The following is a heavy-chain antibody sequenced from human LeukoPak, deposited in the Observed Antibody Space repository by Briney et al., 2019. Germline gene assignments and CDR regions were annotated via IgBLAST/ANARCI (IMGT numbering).Heavy chain of an antibody. Sequence: PSETLSLTCTVSGGSISSYYWSWIRQPPGKGLEWIGYIQYSGSTNYNPSLKSRVTISVDTSKKQFSSNLSSVIAADAARYYCARTVRGDYVDYWGQGALVTVSS. J-gene: IGHJ4*02. CDR3: ARTVRGDYVDY. CDR2: IQYSGST. D-gene: IGHD4-17*01. V-gene: IGHV4-59*01. CDR1: GGSISSYY.